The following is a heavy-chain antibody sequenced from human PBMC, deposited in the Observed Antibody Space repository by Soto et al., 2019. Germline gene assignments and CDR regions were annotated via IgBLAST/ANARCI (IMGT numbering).Heavy chain of an antibody. D-gene: IGHD3-10*01. CDR2: ISYDGDDK. CDR1: EFTFSNFA. Sequence: PGGSLRLSCAASEFTFSNFAMHWVRQDPGKGLEWVAVISYDGDDKKFADSVKGRFTISRDNSKNTLFLQMNSLRPEDTAVYFCAKDSGRGSADYYFDYWGRGTLVTVSS. CDR3: AKDSGRGSADYYFDY. V-gene: IGHV3-30*18. J-gene: IGHJ4*02.